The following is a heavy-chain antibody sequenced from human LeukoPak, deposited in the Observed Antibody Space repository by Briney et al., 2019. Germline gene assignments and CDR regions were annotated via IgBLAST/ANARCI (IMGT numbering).Heavy chain of an antibody. Sequence: SETLSLTCAVYGGSFSGYYWSWIRQPPGKGLEWIGEINHSGSTNYNPSLKSRVTISVDTSKNQFSLKLSSVTAADTAVYYCASQQLVTYFDYWGQGTLVTVSS. V-gene: IGHV4-34*01. D-gene: IGHD6-13*01. J-gene: IGHJ4*02. CDR1: GGSFSGYY. CDR3: ASQQLVTYFDY. CDR2: INHSGST.